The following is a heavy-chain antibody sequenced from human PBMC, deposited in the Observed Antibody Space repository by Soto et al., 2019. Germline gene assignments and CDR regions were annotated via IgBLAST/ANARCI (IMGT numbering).Heavy chain of an antibody. CDR3: ARAEGYCISTSCYWFDP. D-gene: IGHD2-2*01. J-gene: IGHJ5*02. CDR2: INPSGGST. V-gene: IGHV1-46*01. Sequence: ASVKVSCKASGYTFTSYYMHWVRQAPGQGLEWMGIINPSGGSTSYAQKFQGRVTMTRDTSTSTVYMELSSLRSEDTAVYYCARAEGYCISTSCYWFDPWGQGTLVPVS. CDR1: GYTFTSYY.